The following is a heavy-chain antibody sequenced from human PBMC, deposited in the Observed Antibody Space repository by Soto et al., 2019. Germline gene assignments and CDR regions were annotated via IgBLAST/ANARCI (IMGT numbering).Heavy chain of an antibody. CDR3: ATEGPGGGLFDP. CDR1: GGTFSSYA. V-gene: IGHV1-69*06. D-gene: IGHD3-16*01. J-gene: IGHJ5*02. Sequence: SVKVSCKASGGTFSSYAISWVRQAPGQGLEWMGGIIPIFGTANYAQKFQGRVTITADKSTSTAYMELSSLRSEDTAVYYCATEGPGGGLFDPWGQGTLVTVSS. CDR2: IIPIFGTA.